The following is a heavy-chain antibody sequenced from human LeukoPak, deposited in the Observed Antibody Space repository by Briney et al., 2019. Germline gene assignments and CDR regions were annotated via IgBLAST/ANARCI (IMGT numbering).Heavy chain of an antibody. J-gene: IGHJ4*02. V-gene: IGHV4-39*07. D-gene: IGHD3-22*01. CDR3: ARSGYYDSSENFDY. Sequence: PSETLSLTCTVSGGSISSSSYYWGWIRQPPGKGLEWSGSIYYSGSTYYNPSLKSRVTISVDTSKNQFSLKMRSVTAADTAVYYCARSGYYDSSENFDYWGQGTLVTVSS. CDR1: GGSISSSSYY. CDR2: IYYSGST.